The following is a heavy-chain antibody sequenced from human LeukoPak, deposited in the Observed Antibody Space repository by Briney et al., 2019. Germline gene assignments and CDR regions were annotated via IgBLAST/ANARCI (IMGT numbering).Heavy chain of an antibody. V-gene: IGHV1-18*01. CDR1: GYTSTSYS. CDR3: ARTWIQPGWGAFDI. J-gene: IGHJ3*02. CDR2: ISAYNGNT. D-gene: IGHD5-18*01. Sequence: ASVTVSCKASGYTSTSYSISWVRQAPGQGLEWMGWISAYNGNTNYAQKLQGRVTMTTDTSTSTAYTELRSLRSDDTAVYYCARTWIQPGWGAFDIWGQGTMVTVSS.